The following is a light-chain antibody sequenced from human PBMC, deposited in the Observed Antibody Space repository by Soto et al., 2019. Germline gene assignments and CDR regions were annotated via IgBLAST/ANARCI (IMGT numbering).Light chain of an antibody. V-gene: IGKV3-11*01. J-gene: IGKJ1*01. CDR2: DAS. Sequence: EIVLTQSPATLSLSPGERATLSCRASQSVSSYLAWYQQKPGQAPRLLIYDASNRATGIPARFSGSGSGTDVTLTISSQEPEDFAVYYSQQRSNWHPGTFGQGTKVEIK. CDR1: QSVSSY. CDR3: QQRSNWHPGT.